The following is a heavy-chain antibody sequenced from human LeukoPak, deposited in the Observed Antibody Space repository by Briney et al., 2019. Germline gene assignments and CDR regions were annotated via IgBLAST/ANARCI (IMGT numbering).Heavy chain of an antibody. CDR3: ARADSSGYYILAWFDP. Sequence: ASVKVSCKASGYTFTSYGISWVRQAPGQGLESMGWISAYNGNTSYAQKLQGRVTMTTDTSTSTAYMELRSLRSDDTAVYYCARADSSGYYILAWFDPWGQGTLVTVSS. V-gene: IGHV1-18*01. CDR2: ISAYNGNT. CDR1: GYTFTSYG. J-gene: IGHJ5*02. D-gene: IGHD3-22*01.